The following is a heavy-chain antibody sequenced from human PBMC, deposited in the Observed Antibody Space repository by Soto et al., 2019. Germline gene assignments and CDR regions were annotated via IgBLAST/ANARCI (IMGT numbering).Heavy chain of an antibody. D-gene: IGHD6-25*01. CDR1: GGSISSSSYY. CDR2: IYYSGST. J-gene: IGHJ4*02. V-gene: IGHV4-39*01. CDR3: ARSARIATSNKYYLDY. Sequence: SETLSLTCTVSGGSISSSSYYWGWIRQPPGKGLEWIGSIYYSGSTYYNPSLKSRVTISVDTSKNQFSLKLSSVTAADTAVYYCARSARIATSNKYYLDYWGQGTLVILSS.